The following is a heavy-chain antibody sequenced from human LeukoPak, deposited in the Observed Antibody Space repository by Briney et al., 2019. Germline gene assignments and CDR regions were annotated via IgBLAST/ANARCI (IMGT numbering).Heavy chain of an antibody. CDR1: GGSISTYY. V-gene: IGHV4-59*08. J-gene: IGHJ4*02. CDR3: AASYYYYSSGPRPYYFDF. D-gene: IGHD3-22*01. Sequence: SETLSPTCTVSGGSISTYYWSWIRQPPGKGLEWIGYIFYSGSTNYNPSLKSRVTISVDTSKNQFSLKLSSVTAADTAVYYCAASYYYYSSGPRPYYFDFWGQGTLVTVSS. CDR2: IFYSGST.